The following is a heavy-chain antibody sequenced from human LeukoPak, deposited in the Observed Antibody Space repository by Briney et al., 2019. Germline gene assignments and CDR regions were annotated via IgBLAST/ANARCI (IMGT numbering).Heavy chain of an antibody. CDR2: INHSGST. CDR3: ARVSMVEMFATIREERQNLAYSCDY. D-gene: IGHD5-24*01. V-gene: IGHV4-34*01. J-gene: IGHJ4*02. CDR1: GGSFSGYH. Sequence: SSETLSLTCAVYGGSFSGYHWSWIRQPPGKGLEWLGEINHSGSTNYNPSLKSRVTISVDTSKNQFSLKLRTATGADTAVNCCARVSMVEMFATIREERQNLAYSCDYWGQGTPVTVSS.